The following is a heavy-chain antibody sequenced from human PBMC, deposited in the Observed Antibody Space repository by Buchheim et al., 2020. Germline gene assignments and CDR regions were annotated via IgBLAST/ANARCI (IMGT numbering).Heavy chain of an antibody. D-gene: IGHD3-10*01. Sequence: EVQLLESGGGLVQPGESLRLSCAASGFIFSTDAMSWVRQAPGKGLEWVSAISDRGDTTFYADSVEGRFTISRDNSKNTLYLQMNSLRAEDSAVYYCLKYGSGSYEAYFNYWGQGTL. CDR3: LKYGSGSYEAYFNY. CDR1: GFIFSTDA. J-gene: IGHJ4*02. CDR2: ISDRGDTT. V-gene: IGHV3-23*01.